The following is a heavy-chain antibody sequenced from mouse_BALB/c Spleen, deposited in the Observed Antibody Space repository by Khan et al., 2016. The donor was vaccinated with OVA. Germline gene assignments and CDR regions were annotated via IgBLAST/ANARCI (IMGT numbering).Heavy chain of an antibody. Sequence: QIQLVQSGPELKKPGETVKISCKATGYTLTNYGMNWVKQAPGKGLKWMGWINTYTGEATYADDFKGRFASSLETSASTAYLQITNLKNEDTAKSFCSRTNGSYWFAYWGQGTLVTVSA. D-gene: IGHD1-1*02. CDR1: GYTLTNYG. CDR3: SRTNGSYWFAY. J-gene: IGHJ3*01. V-gene: IGHV9-3-1*01. CDR2: INTYTGEA.